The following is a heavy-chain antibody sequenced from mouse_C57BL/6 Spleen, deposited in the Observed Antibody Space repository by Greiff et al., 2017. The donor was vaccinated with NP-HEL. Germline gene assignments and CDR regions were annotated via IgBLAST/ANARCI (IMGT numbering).Heavy chain of an antibody. CDR2: ISDGGSYT. V-gene: IGHV5-4*01. Sequence: DVQLVESGGGLVKPGGSLKLSCAASGFTFSSYAMSWVRQTPEKRLEWVATISDGGSYTYYPDNVKGRFTISRDNAKNNLYLQMSHLKSEDTAMYYCARVEGYFDVWGTGTTVTVSS. J-gene: IGHJ1*03. CDR1: GFTFSSYA. CDR3: ARVEGYFDV.